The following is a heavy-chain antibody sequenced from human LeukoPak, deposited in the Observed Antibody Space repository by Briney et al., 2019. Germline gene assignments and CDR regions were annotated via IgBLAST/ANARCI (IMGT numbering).Heavy chain of an antibody. CDR3: AREHYYDFWSGYFPDAFEI. CDR1: GFTFSSYW. V-gene: IGHV3-7*01. Sequence: PGGSLRLSCAASGFTFSSYWMSWVRQAPGKGLEWVASIKQDGSEKYYVDSVKGRFTISRDNAKNSLYLQMNSLRAEDTAVYYCAREHYYDFWSGYFPDAFEIWGQGTMVTVSS. J-gene: IGHJ3*02. D-gene: IGHD3-3*01. CDR2: IKQDGSEK.